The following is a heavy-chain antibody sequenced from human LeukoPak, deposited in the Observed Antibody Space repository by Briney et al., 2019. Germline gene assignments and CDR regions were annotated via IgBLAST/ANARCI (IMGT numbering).Heavy chain of an antibody. CDR2: IYYNGNT. CDR3: ARGGWSYDY. CDR1: GGSINSYY. Sequence: SETLSLTCTVSGGSINSYYWSWTRQPPGKGLEWIGYIYYNGNTNYNSSLKSRVTISVDTSKNQVSLNLRSVTAADTAVYYCARGGWSYDYWGQGTLVTVYS. D-gene: IGHD6-19*01. V-gene: IGHV4-59*01. J-gene: IGHJ4*02.